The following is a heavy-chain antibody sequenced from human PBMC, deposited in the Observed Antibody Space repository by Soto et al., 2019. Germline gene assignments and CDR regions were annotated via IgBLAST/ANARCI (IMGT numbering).Heavy chain of an antibody. V-gene: IGHV3-23*01. CDR1: GFTFSSYA. CDR3: AKLGPYGSESYSFRYNWIDP. D-gene: IGHD3-10*01. J-gene: IGHJ5*02. CDR2: VSNSGYST. Sequence: HPGGSLRLSCAASGFTFSSYAMSWVRQAPGKGLEWVSTVSNSGYSTYYADSVKGRFTISRDNTLSLQMNSLRAEDTAVYHCAKLGPYGSESYSFRYNWIDPWGQGTLVTVSS.